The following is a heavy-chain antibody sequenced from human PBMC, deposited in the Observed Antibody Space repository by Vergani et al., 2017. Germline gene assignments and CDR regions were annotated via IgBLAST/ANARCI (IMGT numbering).Heavy chain of an antibody. CDR3: ATPQTVTTGVMGV. CDR2: VDPEDGET. V-gene: IGHV1-69-2*01. Sequence: EVQLVQSGAEVKKPGATMKISCKVSGYTFTDHYMHWVKQAPGKGLEWMGLVDPEDGETIYAEKFKGRVTIAADTSTDTAHLELSSLRSEDTAVYYCATPQTVTTGVMGVLGQGTTGIGSS. D-gene: IGHD4-17*01. J-gene: IGHJ6*02. CDR1: GYTFTDHY.